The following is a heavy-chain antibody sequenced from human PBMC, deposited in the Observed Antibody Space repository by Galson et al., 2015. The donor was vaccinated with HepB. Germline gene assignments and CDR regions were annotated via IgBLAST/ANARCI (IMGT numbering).Heavy chain of an antibody. D-gene: IGHD3-10*01. CDR1: GFTFSTYT. CDR3: VKDYYVSGTYCYFDY. J-gene: IGHJ4*02. V-gene: IGHV3-23*01. Sequence: SLRLSCAASGFTFSTYTMNWVRQAPGKGLEWVSGISASTGSTYYALSVKGRFAISRDNSKNTLYLQMNSLRAEDTAVYYCVKDYYVSGTYCYFDYWGQGTLVTVSS. CDR2: ISASTGST.